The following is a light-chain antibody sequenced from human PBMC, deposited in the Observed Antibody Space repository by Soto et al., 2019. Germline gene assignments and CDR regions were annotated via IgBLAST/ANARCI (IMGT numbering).Light chain of an antibody. Sequence: DVQMSQAPSSLSASVGDRVTITFRASPPISNYFACYEENPGKISYQLIYVQSNLQAGVPSRFSGTAPGTDFALTISSMQPEDVAAYYRPRYNSAPVTVGGGNKV. V-gene: IGKV1-27*01. J-gene: IGKJ4*01. CDR3: PRYNSAPVT. CDR2: VQS. CDR1: PPISNY.